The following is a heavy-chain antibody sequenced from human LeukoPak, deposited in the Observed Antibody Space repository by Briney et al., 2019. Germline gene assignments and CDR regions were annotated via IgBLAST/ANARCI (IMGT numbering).Heavy chain of an antibody. Sequence: SPTLSLTCAISGDSVSSNSAAWNCLRQSPSRDLEWLGRTYYRSKWYNDYAVSVKSRITINPDTSKNQFSLQLNSVTPEDTAVYYCAREGYSSGWYVPYYFDYWGQGTLVTVSS. J-gene: IGHJ4*02. CDR1: GDSVSSNSAA. V-gene: IGHV6-1*01. CDR2: TYYRSKWYN. D-gene: IGHD6-19*01. CDR3: AREGYSSGWYVPYYFDY.